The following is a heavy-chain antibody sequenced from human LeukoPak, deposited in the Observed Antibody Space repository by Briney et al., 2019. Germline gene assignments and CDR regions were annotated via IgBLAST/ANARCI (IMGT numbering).Heavy chain of an antibody. CDR3: ARDPDYDILTGYYLPDQVDY. V-gene: IGHV3-30*02. Sequence: GGSLRLSCAASGFTFSSYGMHWVRQAPGKGLEWVAFIRYDGSNKYYADSVKGRFTISRDNSKNTLYLQMNSLRAEDTAVYYCARDPDYDILTGYYLPDQVDYWGQGTLVTVSS. D-gene: IGHD3-9*01. J-gene: IGHJ4*02. CDR2: IRYDGSNK. CDR1: GFTFSSYG.